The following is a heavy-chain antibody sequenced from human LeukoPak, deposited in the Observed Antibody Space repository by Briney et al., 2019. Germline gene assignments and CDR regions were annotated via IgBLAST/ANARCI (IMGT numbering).Heavy chain of an antibody. CDR2: IYYSGRT. J-gene: IGHJ6*02. CDR1: GGSISSGGYY. CDR3: ARDSVVRGASTLYGMDV. Sequence: SETLSLTCTVSGGSISSGGYYWSWIRQHPGKGLEWIGYIYYSGRTYYNPSLKSRVTISVDTSKSQFSVKLSSVTAADTAVYYCARDSVVRGASTLYGMDVWDQGTTVTVSS. D-gene: IGHD3-10*01. V-gene: IGHV4-31*03.